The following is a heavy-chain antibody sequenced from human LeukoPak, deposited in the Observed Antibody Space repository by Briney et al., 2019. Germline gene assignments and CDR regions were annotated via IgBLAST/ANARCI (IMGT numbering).Heavy chain of an antibody. CDR1: GGSISSSSYY. CDR2: IYYSGST. D-gene: IGHD3-10*01. V-gene: IGHV4-39*07. Sequence: PSETLSLTCTVSGGSISSSSYYWGWIRQPPGKGLEWIGSIYYSGSTYYNPSLKSRVTISVDTSKNQFSLKLSSVTAADTAVYYCAGPTYYYGSGSYGYWGQGTPVTVSS. CDR3: AGPTYYYGSGSYGY. J-gene: IGHJ4*02.